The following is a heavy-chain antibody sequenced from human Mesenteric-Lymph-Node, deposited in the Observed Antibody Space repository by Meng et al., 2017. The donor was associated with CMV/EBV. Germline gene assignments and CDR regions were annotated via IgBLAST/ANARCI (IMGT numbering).Heavy chain of an antibody. CDR2: IHPNSGGT. Sequence: ASVKVSCKASGYTFAGYYIHWVRHVLGQGLEWMGWIHPNSGGTKSAQKFQGSVTMTSDTSFSTIYMELSRLTSADTAVYYCARVSGTYLGAFDVWGQGTMVTVSS. CDR3: ARVSGTYLGAFDV. J-gene: IGHJ3*01. V-gene: IGHV1-2*02. D-gene: IGHD1-26*01. CDR1: GYTFAGYY.